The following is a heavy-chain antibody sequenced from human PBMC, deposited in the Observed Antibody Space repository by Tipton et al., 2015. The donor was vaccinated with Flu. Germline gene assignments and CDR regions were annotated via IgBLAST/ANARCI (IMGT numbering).Heavy chain of an antibody. D-gene: IGHD2-2*01. CDR1: GGSISSYY. Sequence: TLSLTCTVSGGSISSYYWSWIRQPPGKGLEWIGYIDYSGSPNYNPSLKSRVTMSIDTSKNQFSLKLSSVTAEDTAVYYCTRSCSSTSCRVLDHYFYMDVWGKGTTVTVS. V-gene: IGHV4-59*01. CDR2: IDYSGSP. J-gene: IGHJ6*03. CDR3: TRSCSSTSCRVLDHYFYMDV.